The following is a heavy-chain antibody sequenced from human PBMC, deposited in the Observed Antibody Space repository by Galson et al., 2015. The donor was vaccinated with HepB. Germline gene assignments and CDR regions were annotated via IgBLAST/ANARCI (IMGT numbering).Heavy chain of an antibody. V-gene: IGHV3-30*04. D-gene: IGHD5-18*01. CDR3: AREQGLKGLWTWIQSG. J-gene: IGHJ4*02. CDR2: ISYDGSNK. Sequence: SLRLSCAASGFTFSSYAMHWVRQAPGKGLEWVAVISYDGSNKYYADSVKGRFTISRDNSKNTLYLQMNSLRAEDTAVYYCAREQGLKGLWTWIQSGWGQGTLVTVSS. CDR1: GFTFSSYA.